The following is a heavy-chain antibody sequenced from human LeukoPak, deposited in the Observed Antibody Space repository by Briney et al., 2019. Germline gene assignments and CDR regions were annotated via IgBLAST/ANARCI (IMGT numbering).Heavy chain of an antibody. CDR1: GGSISSGGYY. CDR3: AKEQLPNYYGSGRTSLDY. Sequence: ETLSLTCTVSGGSISSGGYYWSWVRQAPGKGLEWVSAISGSGGSTYYADSVKGRFTISRDNSKNTLYLQMNSLRAEDTAVYYCAKEQLPNYYGSGRTSLDYWGQGTLVTVSS. D-gene: IGHD3-10*01. CDR2: ISGSGGST. J-gene: IGHJ4*02. V-gene: IGHV3-23*01.